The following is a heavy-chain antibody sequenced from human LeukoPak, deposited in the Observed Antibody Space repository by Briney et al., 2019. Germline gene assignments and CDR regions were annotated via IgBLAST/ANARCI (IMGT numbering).Heavy chain of an antibody. V-gene: IGHV3-48*03. J-gene: IGHJ3*02. CDR3: AKAIVVVIAYDAFDI. CDR2: ISSSGTTK. Sequence: PGGSLRLSCAASGFTFSSYEMNWVRQAPGKGLEWVSHISSSGTTKYSADSVKGRFTISRDNAKNSLLLQMNSLRAEDTAVYYCAKAIVVVIAYDAFDIWGQGTMVTVSS. CDR1: GFTFSSYE. D-gene: IGHD2-21*01.